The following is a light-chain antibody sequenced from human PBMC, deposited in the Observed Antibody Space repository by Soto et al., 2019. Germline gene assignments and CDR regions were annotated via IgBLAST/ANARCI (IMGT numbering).Light chain of an antibody. CDR1: QGIRNA. CDR3: QQFKSYPLT. CDR2: DAS. Sequence: AIQLTQSPSSLYASVGDRVTITCRASQGIRNALAWYQQKPGKAPKLLIYDASSLESGVPSRFSGSGSGTDFSLTISNLQPEEFASYYCQQFKSYPLTFGGGTRVEIK. J-gene: IGKJ4*01. V-gene: IGKV1-13*02.